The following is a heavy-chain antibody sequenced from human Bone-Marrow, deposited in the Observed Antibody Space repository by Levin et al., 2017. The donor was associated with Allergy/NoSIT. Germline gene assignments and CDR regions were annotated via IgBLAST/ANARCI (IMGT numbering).Heavy chain of an antibody. CDR2: ISYDGSDK. CDR3: RDPFDY. CDR1: GFTFSSYT. V-gene: IGHV3-30*03. J-gene: IGHJ4*02. Sequence: GGSLRLSCAASGFTFSSYTMHWVRQAPGKGLEWVAVISYDGSDKFYGDSVRGRFSISRDNSRNTLYLQMNSLRAEDTAVYYCRDPFDYWGQGTLVTVSS.